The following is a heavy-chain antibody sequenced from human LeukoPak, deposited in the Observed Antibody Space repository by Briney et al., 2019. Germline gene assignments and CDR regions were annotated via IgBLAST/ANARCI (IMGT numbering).Heavy chain of an antibody. Sequence: GRSLRLSCAASGFTFSSYGMHWVRQAPGKGLEWVAVLSYDGSNTYYADSVKGRFTISRDNSKNTLYLQMNSLRAEDTAVYYCAKNLEAYCGGDDTCHYYGMDVWGQGTTVTVSS. CDR2: LSYDGSNT. D-gene: IGHD2-21*02. CDR1: GFTFSSYG. CDR3: AKNLEAYCGGDDTCHYYGMDV. V-gene: IGHV3-30*18. J-gene: IGHJ6*02.